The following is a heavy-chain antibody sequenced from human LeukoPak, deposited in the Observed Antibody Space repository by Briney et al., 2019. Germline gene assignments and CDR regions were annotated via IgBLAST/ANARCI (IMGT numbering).Heavy chain of an antibody. CDR2: IYYSGST. J-gene: IGHJ4*02. CDR1: GGSISSDGYY. CDR3: ARGPGTAAAANFDY. V-gene: IGHV4-31*03. D-gene: IGHD6-13*01. Sequence: SQTLSLTCTVSGGSISSDGYYWSWIRQYPGKGLEWIGYIYYSGSTYYNPSLKSRVTISVDTSKNQFSLKLSSVTAADTAMYYCARGPGTAAAANFDYWGQETLVTVSS.